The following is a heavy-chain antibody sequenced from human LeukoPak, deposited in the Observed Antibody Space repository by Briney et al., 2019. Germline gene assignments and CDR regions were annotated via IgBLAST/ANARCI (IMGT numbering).Heavy chain of an antibody. CDR1: GGSLSSGGYY. V-gene: IGHV4-31*03. Sequence: PSQTLSLTCTVSGGSLSSGGYYWSWIRQHPGKGLEWIGYIYYSGSTSYNPSLKSRVTISVDTSKNQFSLKLSSVTAADTAGYYCARGAETYYYDSSGYGYWGQGTLVTVSS. J-gene: IGHJ4*02. CDR3: ARGAETYYYDSSGYGY. CDR2: IYYSGST. D-gene: IGHD3-22*01.